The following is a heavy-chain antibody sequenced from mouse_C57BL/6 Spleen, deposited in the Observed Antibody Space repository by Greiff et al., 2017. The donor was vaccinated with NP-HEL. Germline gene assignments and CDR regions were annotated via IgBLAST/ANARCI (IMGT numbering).Heavy chain of an antibody. CDR3: ARGDYYGSSY. CDR1: GYSITSGYY. D-gene: IGHD1-1*01. Sequence: EVKLQESGPGLVKPSQSLSLTCSVTGYSITSGYYWNWIRQFPGNKLEWMGYISYDGSNNYNPSLKNRISITRDTSKNQFFLKLNSVTTEDTATYYCARGDYYGSSYWGQGTTLTVSS. J-gene: IGHJ2*01. V-gene: IGHV3-6*01. CDR2: ISYDGSN.